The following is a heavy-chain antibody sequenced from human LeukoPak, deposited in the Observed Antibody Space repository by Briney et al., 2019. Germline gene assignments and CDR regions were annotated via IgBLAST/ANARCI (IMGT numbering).Heavy chain of an antibody. J-gene: IGHJ4*01. CDR1: GYTFTSYY. CDR3: ARDLGVTGSDY. D-gene: IGHD3-9*01. V-gene: IGHV1-46*01. Sequence: GASVKVSCKASGYTFTSYYMRWVRQAPGQGLQWLGIINPSGGTTTYAQKFQGRVTMTRDTSTSTVYMELTSLRSEDTAVYYCARDLGVTGSDYWGHGTLVTVSS. CDR2: INPSGGTT.